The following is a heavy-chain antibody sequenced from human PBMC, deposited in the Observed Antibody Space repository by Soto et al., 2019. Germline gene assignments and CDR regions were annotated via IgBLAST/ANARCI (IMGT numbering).Heavy chain of an antibody. CDR2: IYQSEST. D-gene: IGHD2-21*02. Sequence: PSETLSLTCAVSGGSISSGGYAWAWIRQPPGKGLEWVGYIYQSESTYYNPSLKSRVTIAADRSKNQFSLNLASVTAADTAVYYCARSYSGGDAYFDYWGQGTVVTVSS. J-gene: IGHJ4*02. CDR1: GGSISSGGYA. CDR3: ARSYSGGDAYFDY. V-gene: IGHV4-30-2*01.